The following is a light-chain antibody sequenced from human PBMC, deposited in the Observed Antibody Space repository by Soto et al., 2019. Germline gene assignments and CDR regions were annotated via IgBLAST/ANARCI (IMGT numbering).Light chain of an antibody. J-gene: IGLJ1*01. CDR2: EVS. V-gene: IGLV2-14*01. Sequence: QSALTQPASVSGSPGQSITISCIGTSSDIGTYNYVSWYHQHPGKAPKLMLYEVSNRPSGVSNRFSGSKSGITASLTISGLQAEDEADYYCSSYTASTTPYVFGTGTKGTVL. CDR1: SSDIGTYNY. CDR3: SSYTASTTPYV.